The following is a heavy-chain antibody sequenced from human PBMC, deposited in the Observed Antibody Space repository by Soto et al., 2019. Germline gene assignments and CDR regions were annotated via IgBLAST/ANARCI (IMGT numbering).Heavy chain of an antibody. V-gene: IGHV3-23*01. CDR3: AKKPGIAARPDPHY. D-gene: IGHD6-6*01. CDR2: ISGSGGST. J-gene: IGHJ4*02. CDR1: GFTFSSYA. Sequence: GGSLRLDCAASGFTFSSYAMSWVRQAPGKGLEWVSAISGSGGSTYYADSVKGRFAISRDNSKNTLYLQMNSLRAEDTAVYYCAKKPGIAARPDPHYWGQGTLVTVSS.